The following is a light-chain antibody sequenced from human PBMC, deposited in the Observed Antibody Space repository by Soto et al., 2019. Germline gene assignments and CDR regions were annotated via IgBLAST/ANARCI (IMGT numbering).Light chain of an antibody. Sequence: QSALTQPASVSESPGQSITISCTGTSSDVGAYDYVSWYQQHPGEAPKLMIYDVSNRPSGVSNRFSGSKSGNTASLPISGRRAEDEAHYYCTSYTSSNSLVVFGGGTKVTVL. CDR2: DVS. J-gene: IGLJ3*02. V-gene: IGLV2-14*03. CDR1: SSDVGAYDY. CDR3: TSYTSSNSLVV.